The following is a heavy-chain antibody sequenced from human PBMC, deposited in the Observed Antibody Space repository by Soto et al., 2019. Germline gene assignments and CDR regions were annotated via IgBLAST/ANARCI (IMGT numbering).Heavy chain of an antibody. D-gene: IGHD2-15*01. Sequence: QITLKESGPTLVKPTQTLTLTCTFSGFSLSTSGVGVGWIRQPPGKALEWLALIYWYDDKRYSPSLKSRLTIIKDTSKKQVVLKMTNMDPVDTATYYCAHGCSGGSCYSYNWFDPWGQGTLVTVSS. V-gene: IGHV2-5*01. CDR3: AHGCSGGSCYSYNWFDP. J-gene: IGHJ5*02. CDR2: IYWYDDK. CDR1: GFSLSTSGVG.